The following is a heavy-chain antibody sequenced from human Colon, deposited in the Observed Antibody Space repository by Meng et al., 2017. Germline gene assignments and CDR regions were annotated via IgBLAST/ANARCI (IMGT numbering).Heavy chain of an antibody. CDR1: GDPVTTTLSS. Sequence: QLQLQESGSRLVKHSQTLSFTCAFSGDPVTTTLSSWSWILQSPVKGLEWIGNIYDNGYTYYSPSLRSRVTISVDRSNNQFSLNLNSVTAADTAVYFCARGYRGSTYFAYWGQGILVTVSS. CDR3: ARGYRGSTYFAY. V-gene: IGHV4-30-2*06. CDR2: IYDNGYT. D-gene: IGHD3-16*01. J-gene: IGHJ4*02.